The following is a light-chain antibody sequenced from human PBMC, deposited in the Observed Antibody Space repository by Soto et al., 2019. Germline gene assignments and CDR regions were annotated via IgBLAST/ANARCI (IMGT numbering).Light chain of an antibody. V-gene: IGKV3-11*01. Sequence: EIVLTQSPATLSLSPGERATLSCRASQSVSSYLAWYQQKPGQAPRLLIYDASNRATCIPARFSGSGCGTAFTLTISSLEPEDLAVDYCQQRSNWPVIFGGRTKVEI. CDR1: QSVSSY. CDR3: QQRSNWPVI. J-gene: IGKJ4*01. CDR2: DAS.